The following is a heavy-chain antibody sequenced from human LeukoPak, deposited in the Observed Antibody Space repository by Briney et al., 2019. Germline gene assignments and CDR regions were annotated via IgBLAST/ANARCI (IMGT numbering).Heavy chain of an antibody. J-gene: IGHJ4*02. Sequence: SGTLSLTCAVSGGSISSNNWWGWVRQPPGKGLEWIGEIYHSGSPNYNPSLKSRVTISVDKSRNHFSLNLSSVAAADTAVYYCARVNINNWHSCDYWGQGTLVTVSS. CDR2: IYHSGSP. CDR3: ARVNINNWHSCDY. D-gene: IGHD1-1*01. V-gene: IGHV4-4*02. CDR1: GGSISSNNW.